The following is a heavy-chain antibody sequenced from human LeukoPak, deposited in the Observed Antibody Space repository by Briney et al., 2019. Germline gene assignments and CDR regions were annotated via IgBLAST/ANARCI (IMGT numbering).Heavy chain of an antibody. J-gene: IGHJ5*02. CDR2: IRSKAYGGTT. V-gene: IGHV3-49*04. D-gene: IGHD3-10*01. CDR3: ARESGYHGSGFDP. CDR1: GFTFGDYA. Sequence: GGSLRLSCTASGFTFGDYAMSWVRQAPGKGLEWVGFIRSKAYGGTTEYAASVKGRFTISRDDSKSIAYLQMNSLRDEDTAVYYCARESGYHGSGFDPWGQGTLVTVSS.